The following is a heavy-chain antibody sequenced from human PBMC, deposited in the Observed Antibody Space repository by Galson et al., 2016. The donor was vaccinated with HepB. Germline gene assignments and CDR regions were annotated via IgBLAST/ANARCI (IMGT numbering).Heavy chain of an antibody. CDR2: INDNDGSFT. Sequence: SLRLSCAASGFILSSYWMHWVRQVPGKGLQWVSRINDNDGSFTNYADSVKGRFTISRDNSKNTLYLQMSSLRAEDTAVYYCAKGWQYMDVWGKGTTVTVSS. J-gene: IGHJ6*04. CDR3: AKGWQYMDV. D-gene: IGHD2-15*01. V-gene: IGHV3-74*01. CDR1: GFILSSYW.